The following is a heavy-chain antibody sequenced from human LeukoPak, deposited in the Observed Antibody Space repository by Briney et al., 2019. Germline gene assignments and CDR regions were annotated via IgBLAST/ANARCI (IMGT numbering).Heavy chain of an antibody. V-gene: IGHV3-21*01. CDR3: ARDATTVEYYFDY. CDR2: ISSSSSYI. D-gene: IGHD4-23*01. Sequence: PGGSLRLSCAASGFTFSSYSMNWVRQAPGKGLEWVSSISSSSSYIYYADSVKGRFTISRDNAKNSLYLQMNSLRAEDTAVYYCARDATTVEYYFDYWGQGTLVTVSS. CDR1: GFTFSSYS. J-gene: IGHJ4*02.